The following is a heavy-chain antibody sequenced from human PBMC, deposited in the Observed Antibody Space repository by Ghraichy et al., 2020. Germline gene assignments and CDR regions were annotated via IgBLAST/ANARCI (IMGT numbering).Heavy chain of an antibody. CDR1: GGSFSGYY. CDR3: ARGRAVVVIRYRWFDP. Sequence: SETLSLTCAVYGGSFSGYYWSWIRQPPGKGLEWIGEINHSGSTNYNPSLKSRVTISVDTSKNQFSLKLSSVTAADTAVYYCARGRAVVVIRYRWFDPWGQGTLVTVSS. D-gene: IGHD3-22*01. V-gene: IGHV4-34*01. CDR2: INHSGST. J-gene: IGHJ5*02.